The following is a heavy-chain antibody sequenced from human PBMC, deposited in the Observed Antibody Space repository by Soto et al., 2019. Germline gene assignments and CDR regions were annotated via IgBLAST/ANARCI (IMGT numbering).Heavy chain of an antibody. Sequence: EVQLVESGGGLVQPGGSLRLSCVASGFTFSSYWMSWVRQAPGKGLEWVANIKQDGSEKYYVDSVKGRFTISRDNAKNSLYLQMNSLRAEDTAVYYCARDIVVVVAATPVWWFDPWGQGTLVTVSS. CDR2: IKQDGSEK. J-gene: IGHJ5*02. V-gene: IGHV3-7*05. D-gene: IGHD2-15*01. CDR3: ARDIVVVVAATPVWWFDP. CDR1: GFTFSSYW.